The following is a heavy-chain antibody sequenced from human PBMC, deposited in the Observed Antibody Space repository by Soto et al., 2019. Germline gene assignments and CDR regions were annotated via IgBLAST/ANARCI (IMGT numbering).Heavy chain of an antibody. CDR2: IKQDGSEK. CDR3: ARGDCSSTSCHGSVLRFLEWSPPPYYFDY. Sequence: PGGSLRLSCAASGFTFSSYWMSWVRQAPGKGLEWVANIKQDGSEKYYVDSVKGRFTISRDNAKNSLYLQMNSLRAEDTAVYYCARGDCSSTSCHGSVLRFLEWSPPPYYFDYWGQGTLVTVSS. CDR1: GFTFSSYW. J-gene: IGHJ4*02. V-gene: IGHV3-7*04. D-gene: IGHD3-3*01.